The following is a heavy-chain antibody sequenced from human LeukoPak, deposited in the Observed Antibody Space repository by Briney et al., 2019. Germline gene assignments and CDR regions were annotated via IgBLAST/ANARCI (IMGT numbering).Heavy chain of an antibody. J-gene: IGHJ4*02. V-gene: IGHV1-2*02. CDR3: AREDSGWYVDY. CDR1: GYTFSDYY. Sequence: ASVKVSCKASGYTFSDYYMHWVRQAPGQGLEWMGWINPNSGGTNYAQKFEGRVTMTRDTSIGTAYMELSRLRSDDTAVYYCAREDSGWYVDYWGQGTLVAVSS. CDR2: INPNSGGT. D-gene: IGHD6-19*01.